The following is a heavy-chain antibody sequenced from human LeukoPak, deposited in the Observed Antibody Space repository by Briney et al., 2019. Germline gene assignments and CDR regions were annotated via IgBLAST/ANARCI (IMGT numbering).Heavy chain of an antibody. CDR1: GFTFTNCA. J-gene: IGHJ4*02. D-gene: IGHD7-27*01. CDR2: ISPNGQNK. Sequence: GGSLTLSCEASGFTFTNCAMQWVRQAPGKGLEWVSTISPNGQNKFYADSVTGRFTISRDNFKNTVYLQMSGLRADDTAVYYCARRPNWGFSDFWGQGSLVTVSS. CDR3: ARRPNWGFSDF. V-gene: IGHV3-23*01.